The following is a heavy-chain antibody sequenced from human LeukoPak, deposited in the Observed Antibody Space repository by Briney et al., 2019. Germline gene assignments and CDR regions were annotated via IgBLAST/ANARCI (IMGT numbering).Heavy chain of an antibody. Sequence: SETPSLTCAVYGGSFSGYYWSWIRQPPGKGLEWIGEINHSGSTNYNPSLKSRVTISVDTSKNQFSLKLSSVTAADTAVYYCASTYGSGSQNWFDPWGQGTLVTVSS. CDR3: ASTYGSGSQNWFDP. V-gene: IGHV4-34*01. CDR1: GGSFSGYY. D-gene: IGHD3-10*01. J-gene: IGHJ5*02. CDR2: INHSGST.